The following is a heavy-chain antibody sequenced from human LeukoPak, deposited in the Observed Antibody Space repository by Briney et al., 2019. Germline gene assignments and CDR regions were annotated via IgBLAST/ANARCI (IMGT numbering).Heavy chain of an antibody. CDR2: ISAYNGNT. J-gene: IGHJ4*02. CDR1: GYTFTSYG. CDR3: ARDGADYYDSSGYYYSPDY. D-gene: IGHD3-22*01. Sequence: GSSVKVSCKASGYTFTSYGISWVRQAPGQGLEWMGWISAYNGNTNYAQKLQGRVTMTTDTSTSTAYMELRSLRSDDTAVYYCARDGADYYDSSGYYYSPDYWGQGTLVTVSS. V-gene: IGHV1-18*01.